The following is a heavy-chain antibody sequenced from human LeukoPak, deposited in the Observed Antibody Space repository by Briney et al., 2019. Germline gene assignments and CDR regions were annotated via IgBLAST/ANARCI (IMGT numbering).Heavy chain of an antibody. Sequence: RGSLRLSCAASGFTFSSYAMSWVRQAPGKGLEWVSAISGSGGSTYYADSVKGRFTISRDNSKNTLYLQMNSLRAEDTAVYYCAKGRIKYYYDSSGYDYWGQGTLVTVSS. D-gene: IGHD3-22*01. J-gene: IGHJ4*02. CDR1: GFTFSSYA. CDR3: AKGRIKYYYDSSGYDY. V-gene: IGHV3-23*01. CDR2: ISGSGGST.